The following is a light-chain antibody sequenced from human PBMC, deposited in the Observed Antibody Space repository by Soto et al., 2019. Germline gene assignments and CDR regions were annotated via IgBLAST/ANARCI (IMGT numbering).Light chain of an antibody. Sequence: DIQMTQSPSTLSAPVGDRVIVTCRASQSINSWLAWYQQKPGKAPKLLIFDASNVESGVPSRFSGSGSGTEFTLTISSLQPDDFATYYCQEYKRQPYIFGQGTKLEIK. CDR1: QSINSW. V-gene: IGKV1-5*01. CDR3: QEYKRQPYI. CDR2: DAS. J-gene: IGKJ2*01.